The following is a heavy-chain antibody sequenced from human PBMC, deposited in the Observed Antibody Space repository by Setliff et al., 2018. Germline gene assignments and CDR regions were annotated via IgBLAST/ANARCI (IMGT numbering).Heavy chain of an antibody. CDR1: GYTFTSYY. CDR3: ASSRDYNFWSGYYSPLDY. D-gene: IGHD3-3*01. Sequence: ASVKVSCKASGYTFTSYYMHWVRQAPGQGLEWMGIINPSGGSTSYAQKFQGRVTITADKSTSTAYMELSSLRSEDTAVYYCASSRDYNFWSGYYSPLDYWGQGTLVTVSS. V-gene: IGHV1-46*01. CDR2: INPSGGST. J-gene: IGHJ4*02.